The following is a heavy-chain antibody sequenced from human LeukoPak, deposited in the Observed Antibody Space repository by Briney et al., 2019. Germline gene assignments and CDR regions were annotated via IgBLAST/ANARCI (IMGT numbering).Heavy chain of an antibody. CDR2: IASKTDGGAT. CDR1: GLTVTNAW. D-gene: IGHD3-10*01. CDR3: TTGIRGD. V-gene: IGHV3-15*07. Sequence: GGSLRLSCSASGLTVTNAWMNWVRQAPGEGLDWVGRIASKTDGGATDYAAPVKGRFTTSRDDSKNTLNLQMNSLKTEDTALYYCTTGIRGDWGQGTLVTVSS. J-gene: IGHJ4*02.